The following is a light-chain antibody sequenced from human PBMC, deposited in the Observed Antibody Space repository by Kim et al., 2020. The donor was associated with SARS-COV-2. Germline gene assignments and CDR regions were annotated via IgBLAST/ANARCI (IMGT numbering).Light chain of an antibody. CDR1: SSDVGGYNY. Sequence: QSALTQPASVPGSPGQSITISCTGTSSDVGGYNYVSWYQQHPGKAPKLMIYDVSKRPSGVSNRFSGSKSGNTASLTISGLQAEDEADYYCSSYTSSSTIGVVFGGGTQLPLL. V-gene: IGLV2-14*01. J-gene: IGLJ2*01. CDR3: SSYTSSSTIGVV. CDR2: DVS.